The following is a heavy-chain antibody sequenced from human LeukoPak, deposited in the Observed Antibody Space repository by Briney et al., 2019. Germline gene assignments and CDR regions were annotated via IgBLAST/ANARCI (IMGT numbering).Heavy chain of an antibody. D-gene: IGHD1-14*01. Sequence: ASVKVSCKASGYTFTSYGISWVRQAPGQGLEWMGWISAYNGNTNYAQKLQGRVTMTTDTSTSIAYMELMSLRPDDTAVYYCARDRLSPGPDGSWFDPWGQGTLVTVSS. V-gene: IGHV1-18*01. J-gene: IGHJ5*02. CDR2: ISAYNGNT. CDR1: GYTFTSYG. CDR3: ARDRLSPGPDGSWFDP.